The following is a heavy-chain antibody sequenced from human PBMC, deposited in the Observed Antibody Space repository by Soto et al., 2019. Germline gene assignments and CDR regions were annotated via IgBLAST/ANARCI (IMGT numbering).Heavy chain of an antibody. V-gene: IGHV3-7*01. CDR3: ASTPYSARYYYYYGMDV. CDR1: GFTFSSYW. D-gene: IGHD2-21*01. J-gene: IGHJ6*02. CDR2: IKQDGSEK. Sequence: HPGGSLRLSCAASGFTFSSYWMSWVRQAPGKGLEWVANIKQDGSEKYYVDSVKGRFAISRDNAKNSLYLQMNSLRAEDTAVYYCASTPYSARYYYYYGMDVWGQGTTVTVSS.